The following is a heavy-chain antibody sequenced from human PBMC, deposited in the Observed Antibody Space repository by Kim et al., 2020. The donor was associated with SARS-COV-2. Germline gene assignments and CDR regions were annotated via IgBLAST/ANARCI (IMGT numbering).Heavy chain of an antibody. J-gene: IGHJ6*02. CDR2: ISFDGSNK. D-gene: IGHD1-1*01. Sequence: GGSLRLSCAASGFSFSSYGIYWVRQAPGKGLEWVADISFDGSNKHYADSVKGRFTISRDNSKNTLYLQMNILRAEDTAVYYCAKRGGRTGTTMNGMDVWGQGTTVTVSS. CDR1: GFSFSSYG. V-gene: IGHV3-30*18. CDR3: AKRGGRTGTTMNGMDV.